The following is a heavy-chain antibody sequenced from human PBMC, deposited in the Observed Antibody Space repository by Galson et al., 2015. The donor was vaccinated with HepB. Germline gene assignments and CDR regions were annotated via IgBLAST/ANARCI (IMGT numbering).Heavy chain of an antibody. J-gene: IGHJ3*02. D-gene: IGHD3-22*01. CDR2: ISYDGSNK. V-gene: IGHV3-30-3*01. Sequence: SLRLSCAASGFTFSSYAMHWVRQAPGKGLEWVAVISYDGSNKYYADSVKGRFTISRDNSKNTLYLQMNSLRAEDTAVYYCASYYYDSSGYPPNDAFDIWGQGTMVTVSS. CDR1: GFTFSSYA. CDR3: ASYYYDSSGYPPNDAFDI.